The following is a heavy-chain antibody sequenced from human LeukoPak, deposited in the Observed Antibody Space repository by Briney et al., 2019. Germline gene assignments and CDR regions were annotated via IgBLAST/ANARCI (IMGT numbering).Heavy chain of an antibody. V-gene: IGHV1-8*01. CDR3: ARDGGGGYSYGLYYYYGMDV. Sequence: ASVKVSCKASGYTFISSDIHWVRQATGQGLEWMGWMNPNSGNTGYAQKFQGRVTMTRDTSTSTVYMELSSLRSEDTAVYYCARDGGGGYSYGLYYYYGMDVWGQGTTVTVSS. CDR1: GYTFISSD. D-gene: IGHD5-18*01. J-gene: IGHJ6*02. CDR2: MNPNSGNT.